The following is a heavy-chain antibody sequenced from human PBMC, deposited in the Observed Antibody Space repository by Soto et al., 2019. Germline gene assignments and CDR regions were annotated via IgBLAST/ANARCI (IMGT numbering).Heavy chain of an antibody. CDR3: AREGPAPYYYYGMDV. V-gene: IGHV1-18*01. Sequence: QVQLVQSGGEVKKPGASVKVSCKTSGYSFTTYGISWVRQAPGQGREWMGWISAYNGNTNYAQKLQDRVTMTTDTSTSTAYMELRRLRSDDTAVYYCAREGPAPYYYYGMDVWGQGSTVTVSS. CDR2: ISAYNGNT. CDR1: GYSFTTYG. J-gene: IGHJ6*02.